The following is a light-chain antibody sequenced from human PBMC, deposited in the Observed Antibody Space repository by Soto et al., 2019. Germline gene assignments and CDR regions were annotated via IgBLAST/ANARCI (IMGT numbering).Light chain of an antibody. CDR1: QSVSTS. V-gene: IGKV3-11*01. J-gene: IGKJ1*01. CDR3: QVRDVWPT. CDR2: DAS. Sequence: IVLTQSPANLSLSPGERAALSCRASQSVSTSLAWYQHKPGQAPRLIIYDASKRAPGIPARFSGSGSGTDFTLTISSLEPEDFAVYYCQVRDVWPTFGQGTKVEIK.